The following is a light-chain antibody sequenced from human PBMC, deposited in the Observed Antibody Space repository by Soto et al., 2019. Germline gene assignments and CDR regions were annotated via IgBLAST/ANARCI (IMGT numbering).Light chain of an antibody. CDR1: RGDSSYI. CDR3: ETWDSNTQV. CDR2: LEGSGSY. V-gene: IGLV4-60*03. Sequence: QPVLNQSSSCSAFPGSSGKLPLPLSRGDSSYIIAWHQQQPGKAPRYLMKLEGSGSYNKGSGVPDRFSGSSSGADRYLTISNLQSEDEADYYCETWDSNTQVFGGGTQLTVL. J-gene: IGLJ2*01.